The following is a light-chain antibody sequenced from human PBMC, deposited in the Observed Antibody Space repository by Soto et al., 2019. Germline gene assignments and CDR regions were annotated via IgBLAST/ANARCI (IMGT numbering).Light chain of an antibody. J-gene: IGKJ2*01. CDR3: QQYGSSPPYT. CDR2: GAS. V-gene: IGKV3-20*01. CDR1: QSVSSSY. Sequence: EIVLTQSPGTLSLSPGERATLSCRASQSVSSSYLAWYQHKPGQAPRLLIYGASNRATGIPDRFSGSGSGTDFTFTISRLEPEDFAVYYCQQYGSSPPYTFGQGTKLEIK.